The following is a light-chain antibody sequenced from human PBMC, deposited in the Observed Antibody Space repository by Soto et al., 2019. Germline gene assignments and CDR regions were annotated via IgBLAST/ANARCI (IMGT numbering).Light chain of an antibody. CDR2: AAS. J-gene: IGKJ1*01. V-gene: IGKV1-39*01. Sequence: IQLTQSPSSLSASVVDRVTITCRANQSISSYLDWYQQKPGKAPKLLIYAASSLQSGVPSRFSGSGSGTDFTLTISSLQPEDFATYYCQQSYSTPWTFGQGTKVDIK. CDR1: QSISSY. CDR3: QQSYSTPWT.